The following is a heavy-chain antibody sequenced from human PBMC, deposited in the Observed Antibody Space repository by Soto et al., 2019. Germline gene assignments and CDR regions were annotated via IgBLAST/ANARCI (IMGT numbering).Heavy chain of an antibody. CDR3: ARPTLEDYYDNCGYSIDY. D-gene: IGHD3-22*01. J-gene: IGHJ4*02. V-gene: IGHV1-69*12. CDR2: IIPIFGTP. CDR1: GGTFSTYV. Sequence: QVQLVQSGAEVKKPGSSVKVSCKASGGTFSTYVITWGRQAPGQGLEWMGGIIPIFGTPHYAQKFQGRASITADEYTSKAYMELSSLRSDDTAVYDCARPTLEDYYDNCGYSIDYWGQGTLVTVSS.